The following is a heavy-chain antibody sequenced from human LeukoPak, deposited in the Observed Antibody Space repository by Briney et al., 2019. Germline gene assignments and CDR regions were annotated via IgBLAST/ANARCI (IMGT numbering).Heavy chain of an antibody. CDR2: IYYSGST. D-gene: IGHD2-2*02. Sequence: MPSQTLSLTCTVSGGSISSGGYYWSWIRQHPGKGLEWIGYIYYSGSTYYNPSLKSRVTISVDTSKNQFSLKLSSVTAADTAVYYCARGGGHCSSTSCYREDYWGQGTLVTVSS. CDR1: GGSISSGGYY. V-gene: IGHV4-31*03. CDR3: ARGGGHCSSTSCYREDY. J-gene: IGHJ4*02.